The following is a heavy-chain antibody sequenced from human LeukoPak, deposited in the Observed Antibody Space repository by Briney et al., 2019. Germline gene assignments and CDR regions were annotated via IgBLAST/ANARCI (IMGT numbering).Heavy chain of an antibody. CDR1: GITFGNNW. J-gene: IGHJ4*02. CDR3: ARVGRSNFDY. CDR2: ISYDGSNK. V-gene: IGHV3-30-3*01. Sequence: GGSLRLSCAASGITFGNNWMHWVRQGPGKGLVWVAVISYDGSNKYYADSVKGRFTISRDNSKNTLYLQMNSLRAEDTAVYYCARVGRSNFDYWGQGTLVTVSS.